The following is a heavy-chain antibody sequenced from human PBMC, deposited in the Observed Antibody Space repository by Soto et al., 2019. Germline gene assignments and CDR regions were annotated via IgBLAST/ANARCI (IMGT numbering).Heavy chain of an antibody. J-gene: IGHJ6*02. V-gene: IGHV5-10-1*01. CDR3: ARHGLYCSGGSCNPYYYYYGMDV. D-gene: IGHD2-15*01. CDR2: IDPSDSYT. CDR1: GYSFTSYW. Sequence: GESLKISCKGSGYSFTSYWISWVRQMPGKGLEWMGRIDPSDSYTNYSPSFQGHVTISADKSISTAYLQWSSLKASDTAMHYCARHGLYCSGGSCNPYYYYYGMDVWGQGTTVTVSS.